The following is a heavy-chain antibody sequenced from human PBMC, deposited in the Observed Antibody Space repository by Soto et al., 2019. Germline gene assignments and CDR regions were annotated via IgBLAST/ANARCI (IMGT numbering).Heavy chain of an antibody. J-gene: IGHJ4*02. CDR2: ISGSGANT. CDR3: AKCAGSGWYPDY. CDR1: GFTFSSYA. D-gene: IGHD6-19*01. Sequence: EVQLLESAGGLVQPGGSLSLSCAASGFTFSSYAMRWVRQAPEKGLEWVSAISGSGANTYYADSVKGRFTISRDNSKNTLFLQLNSLRAEDTAVYYCAKCAGSGWYPDYWGQGTLVTVSS. V-gene: IGHV3-23*01.